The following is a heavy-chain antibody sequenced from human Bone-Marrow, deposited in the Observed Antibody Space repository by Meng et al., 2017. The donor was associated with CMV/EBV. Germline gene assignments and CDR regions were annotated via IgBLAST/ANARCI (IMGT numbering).Heavy chain of an antibody. CDR3: ARLEEYQLLAWYFDL. CDR1: GGSFSGYY. D-gene: IGHD2-2*01. CDR2: INHSGST. V-gene: IGHV4-34*01. J-gene: IGHJ2*01. Sequence: GSLRLSCAVYGGSFSGYYWSWIRQPPGKGLEWIGEINHSGSTNYNPSLKSRVTISVDTSKNQFSLKLSSVTAADTAVYYCARLEEYQLLAWYFDLWGRGTLVTVSS.